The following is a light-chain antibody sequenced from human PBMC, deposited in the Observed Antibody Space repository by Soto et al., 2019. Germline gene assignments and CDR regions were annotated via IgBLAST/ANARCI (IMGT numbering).Light chain of an antibody. J-gene: IGLJ3*02. V-gene: IGLV2-14*01. CDR2: EVS. Sequence: QSALTQPASVSGSPGQSITISCTGTSSDVGGYNYVSWYQQNPGKAPKLMIYEVSNRPSGVSNRFSGSMSGNTASLTISGLQAEDEADDYCSSYTSSSTWVFGGGTKVTVL. CDR1: SSDVGGYNY. CDR3: SSYTSSSTWV.